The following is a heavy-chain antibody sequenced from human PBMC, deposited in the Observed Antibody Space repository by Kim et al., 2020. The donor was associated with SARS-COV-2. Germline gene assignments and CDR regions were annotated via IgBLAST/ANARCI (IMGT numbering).Heavy chain of an antibody. V-gene: IGHV3-74*01. CDR2: MNFDVSSA. D-gene: IGHD3-9*01. J-gene: IGHJ6*02. CDR3: AREQGSPIYGMDV. Sequence: GGSLRLSCAASGFTFSNYWMVWVRQAPGKGLVWVSRMNFDVSSASYADSVKGRFTISRDNAKNTLYLQMNSLRVEDTAVYYCAREQGSPIYGMDVWGQGT. CDR1: GFTFSNYW.